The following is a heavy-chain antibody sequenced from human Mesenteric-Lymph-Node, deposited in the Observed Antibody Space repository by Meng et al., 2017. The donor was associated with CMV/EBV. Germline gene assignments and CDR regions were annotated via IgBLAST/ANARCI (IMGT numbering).Heavy chain of an antibody. D-gene: IGHD6-13*01. V-gene: IGHV3-7*01. CDR2: IKKDGSEK. CDR1: GFSFSTYW. Sequence: GESLKISCAASGFSFSTYWMSWIRPVPGKGLEWVANIKKDGSEKYYVDSVKGRFIVSRDNAEKSLYLQMNSLRVEDTALYFCSTASSSWFVGEDYWGQGTLVTVSS. J-gene: IGHJ4*02. CDR3: STASSSWFVGEDY.